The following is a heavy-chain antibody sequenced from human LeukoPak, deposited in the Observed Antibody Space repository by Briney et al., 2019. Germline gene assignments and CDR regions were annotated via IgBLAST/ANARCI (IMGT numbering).Heavy chain of an antibody. CDR3: ARDQFLDS. J-gene: IGHJ4*02. CDR1: GFRFSDYY. Sequence: GGSLRLSCAASGFRFSDYYMSWIRQAPGKGLERVSSISRGGNSKYSADSVKGRFTISRDNAKNSLDLQMDSLRPEDTAVYYCARDQFLDSWGQGTLVTVSS. V-gene: IGHV3-11*01. CDR2: ISRGGNSK.